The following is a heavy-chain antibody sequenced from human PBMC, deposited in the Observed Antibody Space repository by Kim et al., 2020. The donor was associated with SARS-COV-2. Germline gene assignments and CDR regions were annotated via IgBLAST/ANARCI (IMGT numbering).Heavy chain of an antibody. CDR2: INHSGST. D-gene: IGHD4-17*01. CDR1: GGSFSGYY. V-gene: IGHV4-34*01. CDR3: ARGRGGTTVVTLGLGYYYYSGMDV. J-gene: IGHJ6*02. Sequence: SETLSLTCAVYGGSFSGYYWSWIRQPPGKGLEWIGEINHSGSTNYNPSLKSRVTISVDPSKNQFSLKQSSVTAADTAVYYCARGRGGTTVVTLGLGYYYYSGMDVWGQGTTVTVSS.